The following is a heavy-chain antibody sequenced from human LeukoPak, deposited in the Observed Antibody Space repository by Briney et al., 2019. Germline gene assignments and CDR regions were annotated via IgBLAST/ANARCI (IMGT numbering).Heavy chain of an antibody. CDR3: ARQGFRRFDP. V-gene: IGHV6-1*01. CDR1: GDSVSSNRAA. J-gene: IGHJ6*02. Sequence: SQTLSLTCAISGDSVSSNRAAWNWFRQSPSRGLEWLGRTYYTSKWYNDYAVSVKSRITVNPDTSKNQFSLHLNSVTPEDTAVYYCARQGFRRFDPWGQGTTVTVYS. D-gene: IGHD3-10*01. CDR2: TYYTSKWYN.